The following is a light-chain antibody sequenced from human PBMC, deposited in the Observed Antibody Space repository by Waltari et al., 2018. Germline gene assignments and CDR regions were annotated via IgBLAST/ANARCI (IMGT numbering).Light chain of an antibody. J-gene: IGKJ2*01. Sequence: EIVMTQSPATLAVSPGERATLSCRASRSISTMLAWYQQKPGQAPRFLIYGASTRAPGIPARFSGSGSGTEYTLTISSLQSEDFAVYYCQQYNDWPYTFGQGTKLEIK. CDR1: RSISTM. CDR3: QQYNDWPYT. CDR2: GAS. V-gene: IGKV3-15*01.